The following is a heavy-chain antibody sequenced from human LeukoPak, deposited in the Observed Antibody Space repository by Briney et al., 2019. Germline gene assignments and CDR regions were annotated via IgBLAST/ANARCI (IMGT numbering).Heavy chain of an antibody. D-gene: IGHD3-16*02. Sequence: GGSLRLSCTASGFTFSTYAMNWVRQAPGKGLEWVAVIVGNGGGIHYADSVEGRFTISRDNYKDTVYLQMNSLRAEDAAVFYCAKDRIPDGRYSIDYWGQGTLVTVSS. CDR3: AKDRIPDGRYSIDY. CDR2: IVGNGGGI. CDR1: GFTFSTYA. J-gene: IGHJ4*02. V-gene: IGHV3-23*01.